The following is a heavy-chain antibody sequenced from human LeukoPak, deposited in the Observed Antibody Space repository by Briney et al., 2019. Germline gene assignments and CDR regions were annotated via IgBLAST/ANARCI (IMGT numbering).Heavy chain of an antibody. CDR3: ARVNSYYYDSSGYFPDAFDI. Sequence: GGSLRLSCAASGFTFSSYWMSWVRQAPGKGLEWVANIKQDGSEKYYVDSVKGRFTISRDNAKKPLYLQMNSLRAEDTAVYYCARVNSYYYDSSGYFPDAFDIWGQGTMVTVSS. CDR1: GFTFSSYW. CDR2: IKQDGSEK. V-gene: IGHV3-7*01. J-gene: IGHJ3*02. D-gene: IGHD3-22*01.